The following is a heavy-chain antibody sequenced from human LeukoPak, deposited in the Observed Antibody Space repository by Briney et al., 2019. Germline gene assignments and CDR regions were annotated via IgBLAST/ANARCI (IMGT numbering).Heavy chain of an antibody. CDR1: GGSISSYY. CDR3: ARSPYGSTHYFDY. J-gene: IGHJ4*02. V-gene: IGHV4-59*08. D-gene: IGHD3-10*01. CDR2: IYYSGST. Sequence: SETLSLTCTVSGGSISSYYWSWIRQPPGKGLEWIGYIYYSGSTNYNPSLKSRVTISVDTSKNQFSLKLSSVTAADTAVYYCARSPYGSTHYFDYWGQGTLVTVSS.